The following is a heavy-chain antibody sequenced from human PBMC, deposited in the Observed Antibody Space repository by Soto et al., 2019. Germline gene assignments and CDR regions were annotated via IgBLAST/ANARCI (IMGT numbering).Heavy chain of an antibody. CDR1: GFILSGYV. CDR2: VSESGVDT. CDR3: AKMACLGAPAGGDV. Sequence: EAQLLESGGGLVQPGGSLRLSCAAPGFILSGYVITWVRQAPGKGLEWVSTVSESGVDTFYGDSVKGRFTMSRDNAQNMVDLEMYSVRAEDTAVYYCAKMACLGAPAGGDVWGQGGLVTISS. J-gene: IGHJ4*02. V-gene: IGHV3-23*01. D-gene: IGHD3-16*01.